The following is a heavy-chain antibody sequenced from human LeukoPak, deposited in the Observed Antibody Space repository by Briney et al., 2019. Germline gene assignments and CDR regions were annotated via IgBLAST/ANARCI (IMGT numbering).Heavy chain of an antibody. CDR1: GGSFSGYY. D-gene: IGHD5-24*01. CDR3: ARKDGDI. Sequence: SETLSLTCAVYGGSFSGYYWSWIRQAPGKGPEWIGEISHNGNTNYNPSLKSRVTMSVDSSKNQFSLKVSSVTAADTAVYYCARKDGDIWGQGTMVTVSS. J-gene: IGHJ3*02. V-gene: IGHV4-34*01. CDR2: ISHNGNT.